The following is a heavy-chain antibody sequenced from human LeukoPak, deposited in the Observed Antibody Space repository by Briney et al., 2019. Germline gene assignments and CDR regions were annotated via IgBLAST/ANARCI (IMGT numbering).Heavy chain of an antibody. Sequence: SEALSLTCTVSGGSISSHYWSWIRRPPGKGLEWIGYIYYSGSTNYNPSLKSRVTISVDTSKNQFSLKLSSVTAADTAVYYCARDRYYDFWSGPRGFDPWGQGTLVTVSS. J-gene: IGHJ5*02. V-gene: IGHV4-59*11. CDR1: GGSISSHY. CDR2: IYYSGST. D-gene: IGHD3-3*01. CDR3: ARDRYYDFWSGPRGFDP.